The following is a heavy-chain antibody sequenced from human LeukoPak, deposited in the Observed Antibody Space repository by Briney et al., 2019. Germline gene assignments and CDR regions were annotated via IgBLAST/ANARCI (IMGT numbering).Heavy chain of an antibody. CDR1: GYTLTSYG. J-gene: IGHJ4*02. CDR3: ARDIEIVGASFDY. Sequence: ASVKVSCKASGYTLTSYGISWVRQAPGQGLEWMGWISAYNGNTNYAQNLQGRVTMTTDTSTNTAYMELRGLRPDDTAVYYCARDIEIVGASFDYWGQGTLVTVSS. D-gene: IGHD1-26*01. CDR2: ISAYNGNT. V-gene: IGHV1-18*01.